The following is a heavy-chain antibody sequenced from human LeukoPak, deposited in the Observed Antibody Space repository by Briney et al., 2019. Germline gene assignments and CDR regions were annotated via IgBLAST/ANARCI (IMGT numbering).Heavy chain of an antibody. J-gene: IGHJ4*02. Sequence: ASVKVSCKASGYTFTGYYVHWVRQAPGLGLEWMGRINPNSGGTNYAQKFQGRATMTRDTSISTAYMELSRLRSDDTAVYYCARNSGGIVVVPTAAPDYWGQGTLVTVSS. CDR3: ARNSGGIVVVPTAAPDY. CDR1: GYTFTGYY. V-gene: IGHV1-2*06. D-gene: IGHD2-2*01. CDR2: INPNSGGT.